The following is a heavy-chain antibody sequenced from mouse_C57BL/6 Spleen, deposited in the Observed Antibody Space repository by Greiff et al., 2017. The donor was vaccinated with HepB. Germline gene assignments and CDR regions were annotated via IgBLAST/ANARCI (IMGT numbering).Heavy chain of an antibody. V-gene: IGHV1-69*01. J-gene: IGHJ4*01. CDR1: GYTFTSYW. CDR3: ARRADYSNYVYAMDY. Sequence: QVQLQQPGAELVMPGASVKLSCKASGYTFTSYWMHWVKQRPGQGLEWIGEIDPSDSYTNYNQKFTGKSTLTVDKSSSTAYMQLSSLTSEDSAVYYCARRADYSNYVYAMDYWGQGTSVTVSS. CDR2: IDPSDSYT. D-gene: IGHD2-5*01.